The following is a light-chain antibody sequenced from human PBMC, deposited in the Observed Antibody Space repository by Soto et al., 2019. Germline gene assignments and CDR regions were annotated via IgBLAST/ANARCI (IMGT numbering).Light chain of an antibody. J-gene: IGKJ3*01. CDR2: GAS. V-gene: IGKV3-20*01. CDR1: QSVSSSY. CDR3: QQYGSSPLFT. Sequence: IVLTQSPGTLSLSPEERATLSCRASQSVSSSYLAWYQQKPGQAPRLLIYGASSRATGIPDRFSGSGSGTDFTLTIIRLEPEDFAVYYCQQYGSSPLFTFGSGTKVDI.